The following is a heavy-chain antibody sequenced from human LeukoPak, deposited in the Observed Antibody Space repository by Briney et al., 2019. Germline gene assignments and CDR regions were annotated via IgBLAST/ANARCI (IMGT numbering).Heavy chain of an antibody. J-gene: IGHJ5*02. CDR3: ARGQVPAARGYNWFDP. V-gene: IGHV4-34*01. Sequence: SETLSLTCAVYGWSFNDHYWNWIRQPPGKGLEWIGEINARGDTNYNPSLESRVTISVDTSKNQFSLRLTSMIAADTALYYCARGQVPAARGYNWFDPWGQGTLVTVSS. CDR2: INARGDT. CDR1: GWSFNDHY. D-gene: IGHD2-2*01.